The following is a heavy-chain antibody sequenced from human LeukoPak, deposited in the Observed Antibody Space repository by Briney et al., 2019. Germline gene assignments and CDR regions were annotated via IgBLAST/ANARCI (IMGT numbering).Heavy chain of an antibody. CDR2: ISGSVGST. CDR1: GFTLSSYA. V-gene: IGHV3-23*01. Sequence: PGGSLRLSCAASGFTLSSYAMSWVRQAPGKGVKWVSAISGSVGSTYYADSVKGRFTISRDNSKNTLYLQMNSLRAEDTAIYYCAKQGDYSNSYFDYWGQGTLVTVSS. CDR3: AKQGDYSNSYFDY. J-gene: IGHJ4*02. D-gene: IGHD4-11*01.